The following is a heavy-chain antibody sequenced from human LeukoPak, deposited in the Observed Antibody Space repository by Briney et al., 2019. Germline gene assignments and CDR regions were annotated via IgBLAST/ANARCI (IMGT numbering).Heavy chain of an antibody. Sequence: SETLSLTCTVSGASISGYYWSWIRQPPGKGLEWIGYIYYSGSTNYNPSLKSRVSISVDTSKNQFSLKLISVTAADTAVYYCARTGSTVTMLYPFDHWGQGTLVTVSS. CDR2: IYYSGST. J-gene: IGHJ4*02. CDR3: ARTGSTVTMLYPFDH. V-gene: IGHV4-59*01. CDR1: GASISGYY. D-gene: IGHD4-17*01.